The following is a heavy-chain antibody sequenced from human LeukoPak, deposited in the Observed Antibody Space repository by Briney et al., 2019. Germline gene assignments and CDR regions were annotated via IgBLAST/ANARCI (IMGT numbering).Heavy chain of an antibody. J-gene: IGHJ3*02. CDR1: GGSFSGYY. V-gene: IGHV4-34*01. CDR3: ARGFQTDDAFDI. Sequence: SETLSLTCAVYGGSFSGYYWSWIRQPPGKGLEWIGEINHSGSTNYNPSLKSRVTISVDTSKNQFSLKLSSVTAADTAVYYCARGFQTDDAFDIWGQGTMVTVSS. CDR2: INHSGST.